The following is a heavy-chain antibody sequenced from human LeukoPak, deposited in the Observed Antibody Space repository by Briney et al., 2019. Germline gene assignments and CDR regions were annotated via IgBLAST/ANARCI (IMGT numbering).Heavy chain of an antibody. CDR2: ISLTGLT. D-gene: IGHD2-8*01. Sequence: PSETLSLTCGVSGGSISNTNWWSWVRQPPGQGLERIGEISLTGLTHYNPSLESRVTVSLDKSKNQHSLNLTSVTAADTAVYYCSRENGAFSPFGYWGQGTLVTVLS. J-gene: IGHJ4*02. CDR3: SRENGAFSPFGY. V-gene: IGHV4-4*02. CDR1: GGSISNTNW.